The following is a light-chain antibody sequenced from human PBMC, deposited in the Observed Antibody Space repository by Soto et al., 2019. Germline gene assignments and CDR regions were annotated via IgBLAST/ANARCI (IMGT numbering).Light chain of an antibody. V-gene: IGLV2-11*01. J-gene: IGLJ1*01. CDR2: DVD. CDR3: CSYAGSYPFV. Sequence: QSALTQPASVSGSLGQSITISCTGTSSDVGGYKYVSWYQQHPGKAPKLMVYDVDKRPSGVPGRFSGSKSGNTASLTISGLQAEDEADYYCCSYAGSYPFVFGTGTKVTVL. CDR1: SSDVGGYKY.